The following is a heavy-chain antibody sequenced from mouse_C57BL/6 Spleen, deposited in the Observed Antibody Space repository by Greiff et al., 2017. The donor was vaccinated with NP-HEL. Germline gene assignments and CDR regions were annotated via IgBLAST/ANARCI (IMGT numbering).Heavy chain of an antibody. CDR1: GYTFTSYW. D-gene: IGHD2-2*01. Sequence: QVQLKQPGAELVMPGASVKLSCKASGYTFTSYWMHWVKQRPGQGLEWIGEIDPSDSYTNYNQKFKGKSTLTVDKSSSTAYMQLSSLTSEDSAVYYCARGVTTEYFDYWGQGTTLTVSS. CDR3: ARGVTTEYFDY. V-gene: IGHV1-69*01. CDR2: IDPSDSYT. J-gene: IGHJ2*01.